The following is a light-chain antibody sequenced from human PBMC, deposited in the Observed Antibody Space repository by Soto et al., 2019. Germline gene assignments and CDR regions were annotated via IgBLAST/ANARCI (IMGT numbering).Light chain of an antibody. Sequence: DIQMTQSPSSLSASLGDRVTITCLASQSISSYLNWYQQKPGKAPKLLIYAASTLQSGVPSRFSGSGSGTDFTLTISCLQSEDFATYYCQQYYSYPRTFGQGTKVDIK. CDR2: AAS. CDR3: QQYYSYPRT. V-gene: IGKV1-39*01. J-gene: IGKJ1*01. CDR1: QSISSY.